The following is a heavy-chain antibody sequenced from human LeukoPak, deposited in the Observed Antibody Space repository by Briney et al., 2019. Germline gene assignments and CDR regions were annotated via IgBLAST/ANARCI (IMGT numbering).Heavy chain of an antibody. J-gene: IGHJ5*02. CDR2: ISYDGSNK. V-gene: IGHV3-30-3*01. CDR1: GFTFSSFT. Sequence: PGGSLRLSFAASGFTFSSFTMHWVRQAPGKGLEWVAVISYDGSNKYYADSVKGRFTISRDNSKNTLYLQMNSLRAEDTAVYYCARGGPLAHNWNVPGGQGTLVTVSS. CDR3: ARGGPLAHNWNVP.